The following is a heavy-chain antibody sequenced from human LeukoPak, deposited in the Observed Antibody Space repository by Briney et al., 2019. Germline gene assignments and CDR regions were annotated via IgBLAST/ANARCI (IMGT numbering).Heavy chain of an antibody. CDR2: IYSGGST. Sequence: GGSLRLSCAASGXTVSSNYMSWVRQAPGKGLEWVSVIYSGGSTYYADSVKGRFTISRDNSKNTLYLQMNSLRAEDTAVYYCAQAKGDLLTGYSWYHFDYWGQGTLVTVSS. D-gene: IGHD3-9*01. V-gene: IGHV3-53*01. J-gene: IGHJ4*02. CDR3: AQAKGDLLTGYSWYHFDY. CDR1: GXTVSSNY.